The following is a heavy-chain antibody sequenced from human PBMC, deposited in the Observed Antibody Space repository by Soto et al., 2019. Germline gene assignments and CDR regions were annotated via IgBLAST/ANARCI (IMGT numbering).Heavy chain of an antibody. CDR1: GFTFSSYG. J-gene: IGHJ3*02. V-gene: IGHV3-33*01. CDR2: IWYDGSNK. Sequence: QVQLVESGGGLVQPGRSLRLSCAASGFTFSSYGMHWVRQAPGKGLEWVAVIWYDGSNKYYADSVKGRFTISRDNSKNTLYPQMNILRAEDTAVYYCAREPRTITPSGFLRYDSSGFGAFDIWGQGTMVTVSS. D-gene: IGHD3-22*01. CDR3: AREPRTITPSGFLRYDSSGFGAFDI.